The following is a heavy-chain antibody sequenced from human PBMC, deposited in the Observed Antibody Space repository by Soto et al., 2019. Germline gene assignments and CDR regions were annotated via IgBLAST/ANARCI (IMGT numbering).Heavy chain of an antibody. CDR3: ARQGNDYDFWSGSPNWFDP. CDR1: GGSISSYY. CDR2: IYYSGST. Sequence: SETLSLTCTVSGGSISSYYWSWIRQPPGKGLEWIGYIYYSGSTNYNPSLKSRVTISVDTSKNQFSLKLSSVTAADTAVYYCARQGNDYDFWSGSPNWFDPWGQGTLVTVSS. V-gene: IGHV4-59*08. J-gene: IGHJ5*02. D-gene: IGHD3-3*01.